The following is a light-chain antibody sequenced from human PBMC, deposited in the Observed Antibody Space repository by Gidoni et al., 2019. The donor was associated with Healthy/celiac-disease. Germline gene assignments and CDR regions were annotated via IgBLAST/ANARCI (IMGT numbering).Light chain of an antibody. CDR3: QQSYSTPVT. CDR2: AAS. V-gene: IGKV1-39*01. CDR1: QSISSY. Sequence: EIQPIQSPPTLSASVADTVTITCRASQSISSYLNWYQQKPGKAPQLLIYAASSLQSEVPSRFSGSGSGTDFTLTICSLQPEDFATYYWQQSYSTPVTFGQGTKLEIK. J-gene: IGKJ2*01.